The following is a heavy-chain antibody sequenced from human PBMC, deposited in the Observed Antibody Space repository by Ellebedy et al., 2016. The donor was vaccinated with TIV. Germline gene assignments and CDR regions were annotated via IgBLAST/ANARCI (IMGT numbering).Heavy chain of an antibody. CDR2: IKPNSGGT. J-gene: IGHJ3*01. V-gene: IGHV1-2*02. Sequence: ASVKVSCKASGYTFTGYYMHWVRQAPGQGLEWMGWIKPNSGGTNYAQKFQGRVTMTRDTSISTAYMELSRLRSDDTAVYYCARDGGYSGNRPQFAFDVWGQGTMVTVSS. CDR1: GYTFTGYY. D-gene: IGHD1-26*01. CDR3: ARDGGYSGNRPQFAFDV.